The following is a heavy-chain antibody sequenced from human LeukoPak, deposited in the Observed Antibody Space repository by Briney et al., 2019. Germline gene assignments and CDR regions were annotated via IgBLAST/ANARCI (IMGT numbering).Heavy chain of an antibody. CDR3: AREGGFYRPLDY. J-gene: IGHJ4*02. V-gene: IGHV4-39*07. Sequence: SETLSLTCTVSGGSISRGGYYWSWIRQPPGKGLEWFGEVHLDGRTNYNPSLKSRLIMTVDLPENHISLKLTSATAADKAVYYCAREGGFYRPLDYSGQGTLVTVSS. CDR2: VHLDGRT. CDR1: GGSISRGGYY. D-gene: IGHD3-3*01.